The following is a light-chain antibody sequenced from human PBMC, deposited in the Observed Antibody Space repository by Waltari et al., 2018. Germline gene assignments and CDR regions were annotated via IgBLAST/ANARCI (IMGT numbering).Light chain of an antibody. CDR1: ESVSRA. CDR3: QHYLRLPVT. V-gene: IGKV3-20*01. J-gene: IGKJ1*01. CDR2: GAS. Sequence: DIVLTQSPGTLSLSVGARATVSCRASESVSRALAWYQQKPGQAPRLLIYGASTRATGIPDRFSGSGSGTDFSLTISRLEPDDFAVYYCQHYLRLPVTFGQGTTVEI.